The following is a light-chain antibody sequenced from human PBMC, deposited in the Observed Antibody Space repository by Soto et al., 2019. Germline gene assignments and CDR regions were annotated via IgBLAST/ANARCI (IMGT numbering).Light chain of an antibody. Sequence: DIVLTQSPATLSLTPGERATLSCRASQSVSSYLAWYQQKPGQAPRLLIYDTSIRASGIPARFSGSGSGTDFTLTISSLDPEDFAVYYCQQRSNWPPITFGQGTRLAIK. V-gene: IGKV3-11*01. J-gene: IGKJ5*01. CDR3: QQRSNWPPIT. CDR1: QSVSSY. CDR2: DTS.